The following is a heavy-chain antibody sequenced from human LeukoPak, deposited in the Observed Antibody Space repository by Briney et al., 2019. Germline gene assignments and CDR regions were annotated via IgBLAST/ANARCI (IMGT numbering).Heavy chain of an antibody. J-gene: IGHJ4*02. CDR1: GYSFTDYW. CDR3: ARPSSLYGGTSEDY. CDR2: IYPGDSDT. D-gene: IGHD4-23*01. Sequence: GESLKISCKASGYSFTDYWIVWVRQMPGKGLEWMGAIYPGDSDTRYSPSLDGQVTISADKSVSTTYLQWSSLQTSDTAMYYCARPSSLYGGTSEDYWGQGTLVTVSS. V-gene: IGHV5-51*01.